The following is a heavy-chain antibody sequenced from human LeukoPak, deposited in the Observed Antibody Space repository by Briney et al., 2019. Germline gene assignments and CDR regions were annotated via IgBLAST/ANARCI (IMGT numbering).Heavy chain of an antibody. V-gene: IGHV4-39*01. Sequence: GSLRLSCAASGFTFSSYGMHWVRQAPGKGLEWVGSIYYSGSTYYNPSLKSRVTISVDTSKNQFSLKLSSVTAADTAVYYCARNHYDFWSGYYYGYYYYCMDVWGQGTTVTVSS. D-gene: IGHD3-3*01. CDR2: IYYSGST. CDR3: ARNHYDFWSGYYYGYYYYCMDV. J-gene: IGHJ6*02. CDR1: GFTFSSYG.